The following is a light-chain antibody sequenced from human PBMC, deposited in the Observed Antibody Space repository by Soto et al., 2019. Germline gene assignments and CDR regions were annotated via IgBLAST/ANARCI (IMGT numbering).Light chain of an antibody. CDR3: QQRSNWPT. CDR2: GAS. V-gene: IGKV3D-20*02. Sequence: EIVLTQSPGTLSLSPWERATLSCRASQSVSSSYLAWYQQKPGQAPRLFIYGASSRATGIPDRFSGSGSGTDFTLTISSLEPEDFAVYYCQQRSNWPTFGQGTRLEIK. CDR1: QSVSSSY. J-gene: IGKJ5*01.